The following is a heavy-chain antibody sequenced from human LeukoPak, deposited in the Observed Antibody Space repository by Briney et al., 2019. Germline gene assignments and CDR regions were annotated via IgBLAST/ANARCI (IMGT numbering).Heavy chain of an antibody. CDR2: ISYDGSNK. V-gene: IGHV3-30*04. CDR1: GFTFSSYA. Sequence: GGSLRLSCAASGFTFSSYAMHWVRQAPGKGLEWVAVISYDGSNKYYADSVKGRFTISRDNSRNTLYLQMNSLRAEDTAVYYCARGAMWYYDSSGYPPLDYWGQGTLVTVSS. CDR3: ARGAMWYYDSSGYPPLDY. D-gene: IGHD3-22*01. J-gene: IGHJ4*02.